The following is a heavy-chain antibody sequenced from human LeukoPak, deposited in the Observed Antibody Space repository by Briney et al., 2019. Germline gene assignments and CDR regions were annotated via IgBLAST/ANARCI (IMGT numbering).Heavy chain of an antibody. D-gene: IGHD3-3*01. J-gene: IGHJ6*04. CDR1: AGTFSSYA. V-gene: IGHV1-69*05. Sequence: ASVKVSCKASAGTFSSYAISWVRQAPGQGLEWMGRIIPIVGTANYAQKFQGRVTITTDEYTSTTYMELSRLRSDDTAVYYCARDGVGDCVDVWGKGTTVTVSS. CDR2: IIPIVGTA. CDR3: ARDGVGDCVDV.